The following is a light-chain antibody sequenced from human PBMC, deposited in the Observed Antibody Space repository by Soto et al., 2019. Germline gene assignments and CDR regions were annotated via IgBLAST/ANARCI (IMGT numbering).Light chain of an antibody. CDR2: RNN. V-gene: IGLV1-47*01. Sequence: QSVLTQPSPASGTPGQRVTISCSGSSSNIGSNYVYWYQHLPGTAPKLLIYRNNQRPSGVPDRFSGSKSGTSASLAISGLRSEDEADYYCAAWDDSLNARVFGGGTKLTVL. CDR1: SSNIGSNY. J-gene: IGLJ3*02. CDR3: AAWDDSLNARV.